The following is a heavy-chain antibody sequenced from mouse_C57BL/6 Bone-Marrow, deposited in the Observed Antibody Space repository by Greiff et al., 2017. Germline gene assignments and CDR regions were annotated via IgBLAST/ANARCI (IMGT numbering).Heavy chain of an antibody. D-gene: IGHD1-1*01. CDR1: GFTFSSYG. CDR3: ARLRFDY. CDR2: ISSGGSYT. J-gene: IGHJ2*01. Sequence: EVKLMESGGDLVKPGGSLKLSCAASGFTFSSYGMSWVRQTPDKRLEWVATISSGGSYTYYPDSVKGRFTISRDNAKNPLYLQMSSLKSEDTAMYYCARLRFDYWGQGTTLTVSS. V-gene: IGHV5-6*01.